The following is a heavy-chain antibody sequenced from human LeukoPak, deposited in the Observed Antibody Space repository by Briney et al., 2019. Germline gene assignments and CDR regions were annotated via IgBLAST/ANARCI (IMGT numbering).Heavy chain of an antibody. Sequence: GGSLRLSXAASGFTVSSNYMSWVRQAPGKGLEWVSVIYSGGSTYYADSVKGRFTISRDNSKNTLYLQMNSLRAEDTAVYYCARGGGDRPDLGFDYWGQGTLVTVSS. CDR3: ARGGGDRPDLGFDY. CDR1: GFTVSSNY. D-gene: IGHD3-16*01. CDR2: IYSGGST. V-gene: IGHV3-66*02. J-gene: IGHJ4*02.